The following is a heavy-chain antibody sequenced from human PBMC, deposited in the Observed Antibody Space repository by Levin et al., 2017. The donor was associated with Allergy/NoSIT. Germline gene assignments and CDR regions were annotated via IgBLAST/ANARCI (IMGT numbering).Heavy chain of an antibody. J-gene: IGHJ4*02. CDR2: IWYDGSHT. V-gene: IGHV3-33*01. CDR3: ARRLAPAYFDY. CDR1: GFSFDTSG. Sequence: GGSLRLSCSASGFSFDTSGMQWVRQAPGKGLEWVATIWYDGSHTYYGDSVKGRFTISRDNSKNTVYLQMSSLGANDTAVYYCARRLAPAYFDYWCRGILVTVSS. D-gene: IGHD2-21*01.